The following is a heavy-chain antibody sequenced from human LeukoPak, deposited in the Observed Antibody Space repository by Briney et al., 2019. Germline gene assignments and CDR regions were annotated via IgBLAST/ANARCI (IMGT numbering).Heavy chain of an antibody. J-gene: IGHJ6*02. Sequence: ASVKVSCKASGYTFTSYHIHWVRQAPGQGLEWMGWISAYNGNTNYAQKLQGRVTMTTDTSTSTAYMELRSLRSDDTAVYYCARGDSGSYDDGMDVWGQGTTVTVSS. CDR3: ARGDSGSYDDGMDV. V-gene: IGHV1-18*04. CDR1: GYTFTSYH. D-gene: IGHD1-26*01. CDR2: ISAYNGNT.